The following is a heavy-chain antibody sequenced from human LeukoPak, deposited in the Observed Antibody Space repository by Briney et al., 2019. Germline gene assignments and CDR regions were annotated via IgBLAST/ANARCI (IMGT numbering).Heavy chain of an antibody. CDR3: ITPLPYSAQ. V-gene: IGHV3-15*01. CDR1: GFAFYDYA. CDR2: IKPKTDGETT. Sequence: PGGSLRLSCAASGFAFYDYAMSWVRQAPGKGLEWVGRIKPKTDGETTEYAAPVKDRFSISRDDSKSMMYLQMNSLKTEDTAVYYCITPLPYSAQGGQGTLVTVSS. J-gene: IGHJ4*02. D-gene: IGHD2-21*01.